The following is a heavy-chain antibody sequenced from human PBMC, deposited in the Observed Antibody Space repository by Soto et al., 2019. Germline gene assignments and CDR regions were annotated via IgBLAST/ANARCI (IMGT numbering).Heavy chain of an antibody. V-gene: IGHV3-23*01. CDR1: GFTFNNYA. J-gene: IGHJ4*02. D-gene: IGHD3-22*01. Sequence: GGSLRLSCAASGFTFNNYAMSWVRQAPGKGLEWVSAISSRGDYTYYADSAKGRFTISRDNAKNTLYLQMNSLRAEDTAVYYCAIRDYHHSSSGIHYPGQATLVSVSS. CDR3: AIRDYHHSSSGIHY. CDR2: ISSRGDYT.